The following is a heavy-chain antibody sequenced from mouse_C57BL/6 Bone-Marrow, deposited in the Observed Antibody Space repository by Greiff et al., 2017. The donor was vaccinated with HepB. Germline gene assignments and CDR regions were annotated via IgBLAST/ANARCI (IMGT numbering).Heavy chain of an antibody. D-gene: IGHD1-1*01. CDR3: ARDYYYGSSYVWFAY. V-gene: IGHV1-81*01. CDR1: GYTFTSYG. Sequence: VQLQQSGAELARPGASVKLSCKASGYTFTSYGISWVKQRPGQGLEWIGEIYPRSGNTYYNEKFKGKATLTADKSSSTAYMELRSLTSEDSAVYFCARDYYYGSSYVWFAYWGQGTLVTVSA. J-gene: IGHJ3*01. CDR2: IYPRSGNT.